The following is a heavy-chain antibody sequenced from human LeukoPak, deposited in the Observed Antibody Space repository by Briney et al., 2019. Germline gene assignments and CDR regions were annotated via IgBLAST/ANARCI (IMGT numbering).Heavy chain of an antibody. D-gene: IGHD2-15*01. V-gene: IGHV3-23*01. CDR3: ARDLRYCSGGSCMGHYYYYGMDV. CDR2: ISGSGGSS. CDR1: GFTFNNYA. Sequence: PGGSLRLSCAASGFTFNNYAMSWVRQAPGKGLEWVSAISGSGGSSYYADSVKGRFTISRDNSKNTVYLQMNSLRAEDTAVYYCARDLRYCSGGSCMGHYYYYGMDVWGKGTTVTVSS. J-gene: IGHJ6*04.